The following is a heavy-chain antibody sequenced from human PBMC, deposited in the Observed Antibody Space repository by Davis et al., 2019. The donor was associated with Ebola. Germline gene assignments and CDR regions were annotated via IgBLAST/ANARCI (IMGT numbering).Heavy chain of an antibody. CDR2: AYYRSKWYN. Sequence: PSETLSLTCVISGDSVSSNSAAWNWIRQSPSRGLEWLGRAYYRSKWYNDYAASVKSRITIKPDTSKNQISLQLNSVTPEDTAVYYCARGYYDLLTGFYGENYFDYWGQGTLVTVSS. J-gene: IGHJ4*02. CDR3: ARGYYDLLTGFYGENYFDY. D-gene: IGHD3-9*01. CDR1: GDSVSSNSAA. V-gene: IGHV6-1*01.